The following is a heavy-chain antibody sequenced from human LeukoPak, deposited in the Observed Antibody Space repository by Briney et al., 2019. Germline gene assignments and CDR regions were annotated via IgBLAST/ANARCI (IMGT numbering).Heavy chain of an antibody. V-gene: IGHV3-48*04. Sequence: GGSLRLSCAASGFTFSSYSMNWVRQAPGKGLEWVSYISSSGSTIYYADSVKGRFTISRDNAKNSLYLQMNSLRAEDTAVYYCARGRGGYYYYGMDVWGQGTTVTVSS. CDR2: ISSSGSTI. D-gene: IGHD2-15*01. J-gene: IGHJ6*02. CDR1: GFTFSSYS. CDR3: ARGRGGYYYYGMDV.